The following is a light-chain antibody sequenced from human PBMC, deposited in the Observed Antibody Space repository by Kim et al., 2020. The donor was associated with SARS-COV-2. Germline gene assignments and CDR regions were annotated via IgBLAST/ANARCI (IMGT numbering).Light chain of an antibody. V-gene: IGLV4-69*01. CDR2: LYCDGRH. CDR3: QTWGSGIAV. CDR1: TRHINFA. Sequence: SGKRTCTLSTRHINFAIAWLQQQRGKGPRDMMRLYCDGRHTKGDGIPGRFSGSTSGSEYSLTISSLQSEDEADYYCQTWGSGIAVFGGGTQLTVL. J-gene: IGLJ2*01.